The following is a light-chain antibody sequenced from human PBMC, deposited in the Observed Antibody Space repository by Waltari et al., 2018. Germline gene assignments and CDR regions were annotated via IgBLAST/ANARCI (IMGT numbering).Light chain of an antibody. CDR2: EGS. CDR3: CSYAGSSWYV. J-gene: IGLJ1*01. Sequence: QSALTQPASVSGSPGQSITLSSTGTSHHVGFYSLFSWYQQHPGKAPKLLIYEGSKRPSGVSNRFSGSKSGNTASLTISGLQSEDEADYYCCSYAGSSWYVFGTGTKVTVL. V-gene: IGLV2-23*01. CDR1: SHHVGFYSL.